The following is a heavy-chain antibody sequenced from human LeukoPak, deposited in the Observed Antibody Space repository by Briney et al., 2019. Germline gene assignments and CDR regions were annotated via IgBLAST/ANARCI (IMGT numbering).Heavy chain of an antibody. J-gene: IGHJ4*02. D-gene: IGHD3-22*01. CDR3: AANLYYDSSLDY. CDR2: ISAYNGNT. Sequence: ASVKVSCKASGYTFTSYGISWVRQAPGQGLEWMGWISAYNGNTNYAQKLQGRVTMTTDTSTSTAYMELRSLRSDDTAVYYCAANLYYDSSLDYWGLGTLVTVSS. V-gene: IGHV1-18*01. CDR1: GYTFTSYG.